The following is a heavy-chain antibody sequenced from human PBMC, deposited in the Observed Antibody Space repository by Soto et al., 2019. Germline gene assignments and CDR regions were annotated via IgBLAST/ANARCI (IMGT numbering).Heavy chain of an antibody. Sequence: PGGSLRLSCAASGFTFDDYAMHWVRQAPGKGLEWVSGISWNSGSIGYADSVRGRFTISRDNAKNSLYLQMNSLRAEDTALYYCAKGPPYYDYIWGSYRYTDYFAYWGQGTLVTVSS. CDR2: ISWNSGSI. V-gene: IGHV3-9*01. D-gene: IGHD3-16*02. CDR3: AKGPPYYDYIWGSYRYTDYFAY. J-gene: IGHJ4*02. CDR1: GFTFDDYA.